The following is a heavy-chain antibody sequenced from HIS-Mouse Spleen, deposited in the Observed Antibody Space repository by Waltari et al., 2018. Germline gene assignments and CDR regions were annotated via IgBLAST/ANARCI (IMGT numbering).Heavy chain of an antibody. CDR1: GFTFRCYG. V-gene: IGHV3-30*18. J-gene: IGHJ4*02. Sequence: QVQLVESGGGVVQPGRSLRLSGAASGFTFRCYGMHWVRKAPGKGLEWVAVISYDGSKKVYADSVKGRFTISRDNSKNTLYLQMNSLRAEDTAVYYCAKDKHHAFDYWGQGTLVTVSS. CDR2: ISYDGSKK. CDR3: AKDKHHAFDY.